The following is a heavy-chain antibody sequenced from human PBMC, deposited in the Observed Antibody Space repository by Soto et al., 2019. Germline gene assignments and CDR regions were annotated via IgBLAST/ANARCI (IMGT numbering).Heavy chain of an antibody. CDR2: IWYDGSIK. Sequence: GSLRLSCVASGFTFSSYGMHWVRQAPGKGLEWLAVIWYDGSIKYYADSVKGRFTISRDDSKNTLYLQMDSLRVEDSAIYYCPRAFSPGVAGRLFDFWGLGTPVTVSS. D-gene: IGHD6-19*01. CDR1: GFTFSSYG. V-gene: IGHV3-33*08. CDR3: PRAFSPGVAGRLFDF. J-gene: IGHJ4*02.